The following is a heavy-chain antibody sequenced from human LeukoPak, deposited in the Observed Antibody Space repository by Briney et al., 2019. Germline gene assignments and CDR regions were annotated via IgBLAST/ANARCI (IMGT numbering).Heavy chain of an antibody. CDR1: GGTFSSYA. V-gene: IGHV1-69*06. CDR2: IIPIFGTA. CDR3: ASLEYSSSSEAFDI. Sequence: ASVKVSCKASGGTFSSYAISWVRQAPGQGLEWMGGIIPIFGTANYAQKFQGRVTITADKSTSTAYMELSSLRSEDTAVYYCASLEYSSSSEAFDIWGQGTMVTVSS. J-gene: IGHJ3*02. D-gene: IGHD6-6*01.